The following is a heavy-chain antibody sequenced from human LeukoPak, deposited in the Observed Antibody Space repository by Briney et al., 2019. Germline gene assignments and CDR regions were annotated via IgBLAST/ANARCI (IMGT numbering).Heavy chain of an antibody. CDR2: IYTSGST. V-gene: IGHV4-61*02. Sequence: SETLSLTCTVSGGSISSGSYYWSWIRQPAGKGLEWMGRIYTSGSTNYNPSLKSRVTISVDTSKNQFSLKLSSVTAADTAVYYCARVTRTLCSGGSCYSGYFDYWGQGTLATVSS. D-gene: IGHD2-15*01. J-gene: IGHJ4*02. CDR1: GGSISSGSYY. CDR3: ARVTRTLCSGGSCYSGYFDY.